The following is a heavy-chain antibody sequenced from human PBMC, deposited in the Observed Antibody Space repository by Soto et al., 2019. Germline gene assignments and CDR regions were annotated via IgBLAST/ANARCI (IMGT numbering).Heavy chain of an antibody. D-gene: IGHD3-16*02. CDR1: GFTVSSNY. J-gene: IGHJ4*02. Sequence: EVQLVESGGGLVQPGGSLRLSCAASGFTVSSNYMSWVRQAPGKGLEWVSVIYSGGSTYYADSVKGRFTISRDNSKNTLYLQMNSLRAEDTAVYYCARGEPYDYIWGSYRRYYFDYWGQGTLVTVSS. CDR2: IYSGGST. V-gene: IGHV3-66*01. CDR3: ARGEPYDYIWGSYRRYYFDY.